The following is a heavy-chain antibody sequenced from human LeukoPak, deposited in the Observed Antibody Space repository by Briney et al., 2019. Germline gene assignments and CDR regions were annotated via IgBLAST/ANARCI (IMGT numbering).Heavy chain of an antibody. CDR1: GGSFSGYY. V-gene: IGHV4-34*01. D-gene: IGHD6-13*01. Sequence: SETLSLTCAVYGGSFSGYYWSWIRQPPGKGLEWIGEINHSGSTNYNPSLKSRVTISVDTSKNQFSLKLSSVTAADTAVYYCARGRLSIAAAGNRNWFDPWGRGTLVTVSS. J-gene: IGHJ5*02. CDR3: ARGRLSIAAAGNRNWFDP. CDR2: INHSGST.